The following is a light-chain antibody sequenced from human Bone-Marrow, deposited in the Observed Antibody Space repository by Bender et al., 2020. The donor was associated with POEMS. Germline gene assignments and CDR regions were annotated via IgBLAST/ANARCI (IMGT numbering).Light chain of an antibody. V-gene: IGLV1-44*01. CDR2: SDN. CDR3: AAWDAGLGGGV. CDR1: NSNIGTNA. J-gene: IGLJ3*02. Sequence: QSVLTQPPSASGTPGQRVTISCSGSNSNIGTNAVNWYQQFPGTAPKLLIYSDNQRPSGVPDRFHAFKSGTSASLAISGLQSEDEADYYCAAWDAGLGGGVFGGGTKLTVL.